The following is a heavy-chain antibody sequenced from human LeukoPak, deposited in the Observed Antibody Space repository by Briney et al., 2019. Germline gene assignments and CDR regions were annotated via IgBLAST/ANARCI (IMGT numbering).Heavy chain of an antibody. D-gene: IGHD3/OR15-3a*01. V-gene: IGHV3-66*01. CDR3: VRDRWPGLGDF. CDR2: VYSGGLT. CDR1: GFIVSENY. J-gene: IGHJ6*02. Sequence: GGSLRLSCAASGFIVSENYTSWVRQAPGKGLEWVSTVYSGGLTFYADPVKGRFTISRDNSKNTLYLQMSILRAEDTAVYYCVRDRWPGLGDFWGQGTTVTVSS.